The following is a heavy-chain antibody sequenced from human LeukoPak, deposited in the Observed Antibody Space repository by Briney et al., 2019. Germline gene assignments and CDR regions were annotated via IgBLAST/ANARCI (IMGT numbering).Heavy chain of an antibody. D-gene: IGHD6-6*01. Sequence: PGESLKISCKGSGYSFTSYWIGWVRQMPGKGLEWMGIIYPGDSDTRYSPSFQGQVTISADKSISTAYLQWSSLKASDTAMYYCARHRFFRGGSSAGGAFDIWGQGTMVTVSS. CDR3: ARHRFFRGGSSAGGAFDI. J-gene: IGHJ3*02. V-gene: IGHV5-51*01. CDR1: GYSFTSYW. CDR2: IYPGDSDT.